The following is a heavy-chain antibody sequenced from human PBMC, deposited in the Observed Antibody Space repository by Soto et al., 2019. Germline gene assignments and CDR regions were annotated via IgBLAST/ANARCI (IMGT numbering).Heavy chain of an antibody. CDR2: IWYDGSNK. D-gene: IGHD2-21*02. CDR1: GFTFSSYG. V-gene: IGHV3-33*01. CDR3: ARDNYGGNSLVDD. Sequence: GGSLRLSCAASGFTFSSYGMHWVRQAPGKGLEWVAVIWYDGSNKYYADSVKGRFTISRDNSKNTLYLQMNSLRAEDTAVYYCARDNYGGNSLVDDWGQGTLVTVSS. J-gene: IGHJ4*02.